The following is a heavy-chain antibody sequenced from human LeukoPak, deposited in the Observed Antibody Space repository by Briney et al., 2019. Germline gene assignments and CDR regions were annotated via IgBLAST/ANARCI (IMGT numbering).Heavy chain of an antibody. CDR3: ARDDIRFPGK. Sequence: GGSLRLPCAASGFTFSDYYMSWMRQAPGKGLEWLSYISGSSTYTNYADSVKGRFTISRDNAKNSVYLQMNSLRAEDTAVYYCARDDIRFPGKWGQGTLAAVSS. D-gene: IGHD3-16*01. V-gene: IGHV3-11*05. J-gene: IGHJ4*02. CDR1: GFTFSDYY. CDR2: ISGSSTYT.